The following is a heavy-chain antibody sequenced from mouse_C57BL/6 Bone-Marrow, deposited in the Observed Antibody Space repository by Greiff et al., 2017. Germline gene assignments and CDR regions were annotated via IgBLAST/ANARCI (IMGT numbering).Heavy chain of an antibody. J-gene: IGHJ4*01. Sequence: QVQLQQSGAELVKPGASVKLSCKASGYTFTEYTIHWVKQRSGQGLEWIGWFYPGSGSIKYNEKFKDKATLTADKSSSTVYMELSRLTSEDSAVYFCARHEESYYYGSSPYYYAMDYWGQGTSVTVSS. V-gene: IGHV1-62-2*01. CDR2: FYPGSGSI. CDR3: ARHEESYYYGSSPYYYAMDY. CDR1: GYTFTEYT. D-gene: IGHD1-1*01.